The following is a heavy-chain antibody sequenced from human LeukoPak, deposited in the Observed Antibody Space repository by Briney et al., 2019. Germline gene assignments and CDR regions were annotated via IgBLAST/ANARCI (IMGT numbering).Heavy chain of an antibody. Sequence: SGPTLVKPTQTLTLTCTFSGFSLNTRGVGVGWIRQPPGKALECLAAIYWDDDKRYSPSLKSRLTITKDTSKNQVVLRMTNMDPVDTATYYCALRAVSGTAVLGWFDPWGQGTLVTVSS. CDR3: ALRAVSGTAVLGWFDP. CDR2: IYWDDDK. J-gene: IGHJ5*02. V-gene: IGHV2-5*02. CDR1: GFSLNTRGVG. D-gene: IGHD6-19*01.